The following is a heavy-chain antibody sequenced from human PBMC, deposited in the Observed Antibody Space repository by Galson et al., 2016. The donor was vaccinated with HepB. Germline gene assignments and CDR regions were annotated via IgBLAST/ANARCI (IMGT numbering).Heavy chain of an antibody. V-gene: IGHV3-48*01. CDR1: GFKFSSFT. CDR3: ARDPNAAATGTWG. CDR2: ITVRRRSI. Sequence: SLRLSCATSGFKFSSFTMNWVRQAPGKGLEWISYITVRRRSIYYADSVKGRFTISRDDAKNTLYLQMNSLRPEDTAVYYCARDPNAAATGTWGWGQGTLVTVSS. J-gene: IGHJ4*02. D-gene: IGHD6-13*01.